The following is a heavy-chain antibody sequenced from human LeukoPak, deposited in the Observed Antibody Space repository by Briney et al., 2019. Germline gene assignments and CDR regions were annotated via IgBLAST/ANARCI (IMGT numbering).Heavy chain of an antibody. CDR3: ARGRKYCGSTSCYGYHDY. D-gene: IGHD2-2*01. J-gene: IGHJ4*02. V-gene: IGHV4-34*01. CDR1: GGSFSGYY. CDR2: INHSGST. Sequence: SETLSLTCAVYGGSFSGYYWSWIRQPPGKGLEWIGEINHSGSTNYNPSLKSRVTISVDTSKNQFSLKLSSVTAADTAVYYCARGRKYCGSTSCYGYHDYWGQGTLVTVSS.